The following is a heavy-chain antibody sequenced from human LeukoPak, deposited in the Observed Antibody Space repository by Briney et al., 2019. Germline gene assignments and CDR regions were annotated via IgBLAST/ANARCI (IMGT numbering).Heavy chain of an antibody. CDR3: AREYRGGVFDY. J-gene: IGHJ4*02. D-gene: IGHD5-18*01. V-gene: IGHV4-34*01. CDR2: INHSGSA. CDR1: GGSFSGYY. Sequence: PSETLSLTCAVYGGSFSGYYWSWIRQPPGKGLEWIGEINHSGSANYNPSLKSRVTISVDTSKNQFSLKLSSVTAADTAVYYCAREYRGGVFDYWGQGTLVTVSS.